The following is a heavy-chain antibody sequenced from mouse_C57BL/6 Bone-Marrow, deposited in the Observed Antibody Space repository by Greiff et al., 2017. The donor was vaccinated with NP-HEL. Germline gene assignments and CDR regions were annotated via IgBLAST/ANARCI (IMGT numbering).Heavy chain of an antibody. J-gene: IGHJ1*03. D-gene: IGHD1-1*01. V-gene: IGHV2-5*01. CDR2: IWRGGST. Sequence: VQLVESGPGLVQPSQSLSITCTVSGFSLTSYGVHWVRQSPGKGLEWLGVIWRGGSTDYNAAFMSRLSITKDNSKSQVFFKMNSLQADDTAIYYCAKNNHYYGSSYWYFDVWGTGTTVTVSS. CDR3: AKNNHYYGSSYWYFDV. CDR1: GFSLTSYG.